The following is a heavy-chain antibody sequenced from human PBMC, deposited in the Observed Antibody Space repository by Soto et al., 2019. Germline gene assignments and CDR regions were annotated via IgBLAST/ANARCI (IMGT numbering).Heavy chain of an antibody. CDR2: IIPIFGTA. CDR1: GGTFSSYA. D-gene: IGHD3-16*02. Sequence: ASVKVSCKASGGTFSSYAISWVRQAPGQGLEWMGGIIPIFGTANYAQKFQGRVTITADESTSTAYMELSSLRSEDTAVYYCARGPPADYVWGSYRPWDYWGQGTLVTVSS. CDR3: ARGPPADYVWGSYRPWDY. V-gene: IGHV1-69*13. J-gene: IGHJ4*02.